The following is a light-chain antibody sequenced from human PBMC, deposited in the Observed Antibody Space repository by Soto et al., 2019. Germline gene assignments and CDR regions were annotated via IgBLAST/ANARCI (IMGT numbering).Light chain of an antibody. CDR2: GAS. CDR3: QQRVFRVT. J-gene: IGKJ4*01. Sequence: EIVLTQSPGTLSLSPGERATLFCRASQSFTTSQLAWYQQRPGQAPRVLIFGASRRATRIPDRFSGSGSGTDFTLTISSLEPEDFAVYYCQQRVFRVTFGGGTTVDIK. V-gene: IGKV3-20*01. CDR1: QSFTTSQ.